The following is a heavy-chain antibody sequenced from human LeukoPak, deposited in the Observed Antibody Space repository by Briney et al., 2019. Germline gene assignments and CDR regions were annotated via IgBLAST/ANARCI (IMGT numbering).Heavy chain of an antibody. Sequence: PSETLSLTCAVYGGSFSGYYWSWIRQPPGKGLEWIGEINHGGSTNYNPSLKSRVTISVDTSKNQFSLKLSSVTAADTAVYYCARGELWFYYWGQGTLVTVSS. V-gene: IGHV4-34*01. CDR3: ARGELWFYY. J-gene: IGHJ4*02. CDR2: INHGGST. CDR1: GGSFSGYY. D-gene: IGHD5-18*01.